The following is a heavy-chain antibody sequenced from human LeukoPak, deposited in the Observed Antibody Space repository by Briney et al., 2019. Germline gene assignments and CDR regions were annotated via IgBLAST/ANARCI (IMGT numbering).Heavy chain of an antibody. J-gene: IGHJ4*02. CDR3: ARAGYSSGWDY. Sequence: GGSLRLSCVASGFTFTIYWMSWVRQAPGKGLEWVANIKQDGSEKYYVDSVKGRFTISRDNAENPLYLQMNSLRGEDTAVYFCARAGYSSGWDYWGQGTLVTVSS. D-gene: IGHD6-19*01. V-gene: IGHV3-7*01. CDR1: GFTFTIYW. CDR2: IKQDGSEK.